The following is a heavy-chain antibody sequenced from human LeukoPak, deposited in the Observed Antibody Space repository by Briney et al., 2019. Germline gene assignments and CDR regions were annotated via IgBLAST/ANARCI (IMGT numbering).Heavy chain of an antibody. Sequence: ASVKVSCKASGYTFTGYYMHWVRQAPGQGLEWIGWINPNSGGTNYAQKFQGRVTMTRDTSISTAYMELSRLRSDDTAVYYCARDFWSGYRSNYYYYYMDVWGKGTTATVSS. CDR3: ARDFWSGYRSNYYYYYMDV. J-gene: IGHJ6*03. V-gene: IGHV1-2*02. CDR1: GYTFTGYY. CDR2: INPNSGGT. D-gene: IGHD3-3*01.